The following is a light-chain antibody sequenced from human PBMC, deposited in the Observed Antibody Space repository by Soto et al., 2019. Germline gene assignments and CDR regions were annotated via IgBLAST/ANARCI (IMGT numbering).Light chain of an antibody. Sequence: EILLTQSPATLSLSPVERATLSCRASQSVRSSLAWYQQKPGQAPRLLIYDASTRATGIPGRFSGSGSGTDFTLTISNLEPEDFAVYYCQHRSSWPWTFGQGAKVEIK. CDR3: QHRSSWPWT. V-gene: IGKV3-11*01. J-gene: IGKJ1*01. CDR1: QSVRSS. CDR2: DAS.